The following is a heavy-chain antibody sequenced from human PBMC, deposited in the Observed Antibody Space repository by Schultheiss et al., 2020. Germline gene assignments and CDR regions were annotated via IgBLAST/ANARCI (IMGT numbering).Heavy chain of an antibody. CDR1: GGSISSAAYY. Sequence: SETLSLTCTVSGGSISSAAYYWSWIRQHPGKGLQWIGYIYYSGSTNYNPSLKSRVTISVDTSKYQFSLKLSSVTAADTAVYYCARSGYDVWSGYYTIGGPNCLDLWGKGTLVTVSS. J-gene: IGHJ5*01. D-gene: IGHD3-3*01. V-gene: IGHV4-61*08. CDR2: IYYSGST. CDR3: ARSGYDVWSGYYTIGGPNCLDL.